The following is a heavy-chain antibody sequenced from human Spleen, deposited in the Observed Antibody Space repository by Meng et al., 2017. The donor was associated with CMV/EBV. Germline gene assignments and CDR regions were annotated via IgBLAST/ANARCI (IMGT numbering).Heavy chain of an antibody. J-gene: IGHJ6*02. CDR2: MSGSGGST. CDR3: ARGRATMVRDYYYYYGMDV. D-gene: IGHD3-10*01. V-gene: IGHV3-23*01. CDR1: GFIFSNFV. Sequence: GESLKISCTASGFIFSNFVMSWVRQAPGKGLEWVSTMSGSGGSTYYADSVKGRFTISRDNSKSTLYLQMNSLRVEDTAVYYCARGRATMVRDYYYYYGMDVWGQGTTVTVSS.